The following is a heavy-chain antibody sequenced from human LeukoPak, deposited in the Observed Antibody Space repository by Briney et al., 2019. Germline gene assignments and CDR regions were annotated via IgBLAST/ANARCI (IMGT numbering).Heavy chain of an antibody. CDR2: INHSGST. J-gene: IGHJ4*02. Sequence: DPSETLSLTCAVYGGSFSGYYWSWIRQPPGKGLEWIGEINHSGSTNYNPSLKSRVTISVDTSKNQFSLKLSSVTAADTAVYYCASTSAMVYFDYWGQGTLVTVSS. D-gene: IGHD5-18*01. CDR1: GGSFSGYY. V-gene: IGHV4-34*01. CDR3: ASTSAMVYFDY.